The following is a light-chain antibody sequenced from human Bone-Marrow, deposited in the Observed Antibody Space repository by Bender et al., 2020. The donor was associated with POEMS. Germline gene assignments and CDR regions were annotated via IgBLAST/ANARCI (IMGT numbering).Light chain of an antibody. Sequence: QSVLTQPPSVSGAPGQRVTISCTGSSSNIGAGYDVHWYQQLPGTGPKLLIYGSTNRPSGVPDRFSGSKSGNTASLTISGLQAEDEADYYCCSYAGTRVFGGGTKLTVL. V-gene: IGLV1-40*01. CDR3: CSYAGTRV. J-gene: IGLJ3*02. CDR2: GST. CDR1: SSNIGAGYD.